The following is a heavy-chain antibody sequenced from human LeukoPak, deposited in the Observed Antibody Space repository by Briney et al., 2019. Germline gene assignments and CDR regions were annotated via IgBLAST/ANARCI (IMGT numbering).Heavy chain of an antibody. V-gene: IGHV3-33*01. CDR3: ARESIAARGAFDI. Sequence: GGSLRLSCAASGFTFSSNGMHWVRQAPGKGLEWVAVIWHDGSNKYYADSVKGRFTISRDNSKNTLYLQMNSLRAEDTAVYYCARESIAARGAFDIWGQGTMVTVSS. CDR2: IWHDGSNK. CDR1: GFTFSSNG. J-gene: IGHJ3*02. D-gene: IGHD6-6*01.